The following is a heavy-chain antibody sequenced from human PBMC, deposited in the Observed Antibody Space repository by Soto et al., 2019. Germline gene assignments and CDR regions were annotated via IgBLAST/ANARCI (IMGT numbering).Heavy chain of an antibody. D-gene: IGHD3-22*01. J-gene: IGHJ4*02. V-gene: IGHV4-59*08. Sequence: QVQLQESGPGLVKPSETLSLTCTVSGGSISSYYWSWIRQPPGKGLEWIGYIYYSGSTNYNPSLERRVTISVDTSKNQFSLKLSSVTAADTAVYYCARQGYYYDSSGYWRPFDYWGQGTLVTVSS. CDR3: ARQGYYYDSSGYWRPFDY. CDR2: IYYSGST. CDR1: GGSISSYY.